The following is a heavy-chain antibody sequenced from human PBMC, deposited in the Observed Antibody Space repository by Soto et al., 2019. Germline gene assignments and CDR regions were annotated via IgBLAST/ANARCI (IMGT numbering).Heavy chain of an antibody. V-gene: IGHV5-51*01. CDR3: GRHGLYGNDWDGLDV. J-gene: IGHJ6*02. CDR1: GYSFSTYW. Sequence: PGESLKISCKGSGYSFSTYWIGWVRQMPGQGLESMGIIYPGDFQTKYSPSFQGQVTISVDKSINTAYLQWTSLRTSDTAMYYCGRHGLYGNDWDGLDVWGQGTTVTVSS. CDR2: IYPGDFQT. D-gene: IGHD2-8*01.